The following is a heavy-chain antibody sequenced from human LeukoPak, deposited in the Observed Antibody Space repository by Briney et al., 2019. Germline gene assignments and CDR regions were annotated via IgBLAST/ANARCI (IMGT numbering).Heavy chain of an antibody. CDR3: ARVRFGELFDY. V-gene: IGHV4-59*01. Sequence: PSQTLSLTCTVSGGSISSYYWSWIRQPPGKGLEWIGYIYYSGSTNYNPSLKSRVTISVDTSKNQFSLKLSSVTAADTAMYYCARVRFGELFDYWGQGTLVTVSS. J-gene: IGHJ4*02. CDR2: IYYSGST. D-gene: IGHD3-10*01. CDR1: GGSISSYY.